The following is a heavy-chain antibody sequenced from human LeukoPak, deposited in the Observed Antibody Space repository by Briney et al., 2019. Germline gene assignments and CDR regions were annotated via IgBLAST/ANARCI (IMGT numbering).Heavy chain of an antibody. CDR1: GYTFTNFA. Sequence: ASVKVSCRASGYTFTNFAMDWVRQAPGQGLEWMGWINTNTGNPTYAQGFTGRFVFSLDTSVSTAYLQISSLKAEDTAVYYCARDPNHYYDSSGYYGDYWGQGTLVTVSS. CDR2: INTNTGNP. V-gene: IGHV7-4-1*02. J-gene: IGHJ4*02. D-gene: IGHD3-22*01. CDR3: ARDPNHYYDSSGYYGDY.